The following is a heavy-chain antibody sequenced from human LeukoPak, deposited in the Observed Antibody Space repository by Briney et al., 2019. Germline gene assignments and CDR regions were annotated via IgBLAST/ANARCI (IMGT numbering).Heavy chain of an antibody. CDR3: AKDDRIQTRRYSYNY. J-gene: IGHJ4*02. V-gene: IGHV3-23*01. Sequence: PGGSLRLSCAASGFTLSSYAMSWVRQAPGKGLEWVSTISGSGGSTSYADSVKGRFTISRDNSKNTLYLQMNSLRAEDTAVYYCAKDDRIQTRRYSYNYWGQGTLVTVSS. D-gene: IGHD5-18*01. CDR2: ISGSGGST. CDR1: GFTLSSYA.